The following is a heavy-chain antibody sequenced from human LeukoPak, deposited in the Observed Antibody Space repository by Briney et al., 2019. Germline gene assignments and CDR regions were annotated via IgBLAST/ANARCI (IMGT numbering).Heavy chain of an antibody. CDR2: INPSGGST. CDR3: ARESIVVVPTTMDDASDI. CDR1: GYTFTSYY. Sequence: ASVKVSCKASGYTFTSYYMHWVRQAPGQGLEWMGIINPSGGSTTYTQKFQGRVTMTRDTSTSTVYMELSSLRSEDTAVYYCARESIVVVPTTMDDASDIWGQGTMVTVS. J-gene: IGHJ3*02. V-gene: IGHV1-46*01. D-gene: IGHD2-2*01.